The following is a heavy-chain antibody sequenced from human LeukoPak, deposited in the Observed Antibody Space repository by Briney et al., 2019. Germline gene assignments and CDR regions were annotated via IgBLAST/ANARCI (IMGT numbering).Heavy chain of an antibody. D-gene: IGHD1-26*01. V-gene: IGHV3-30*18. CDR1: GFTFSSYG. J-gene: IGHJ2*01. CDR3: AKDRTVGASYWYFDL. Sequence: GGSLRLSCAGSGFTFSSYGMHWVRQAPGKGLEWVAVISYDGSNKYYADSVKGRFTISRDSSRNTLFLHMNTLRAEDTAIYYCAKDRTVGASYWYFDLWGRGTLVTVSS. CDR2: ISYDGSNK.